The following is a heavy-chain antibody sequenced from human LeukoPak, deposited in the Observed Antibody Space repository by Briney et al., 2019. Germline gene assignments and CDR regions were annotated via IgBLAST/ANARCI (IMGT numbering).Heavy chain of an antibody. CDR1: GYTFTSYY. J-gene: IGHJ4*02. CDR2: INPSGAST. V-gene: IGHV1-46*01. D-gene: IGHD6-13*01. CDR3: ARFSSNWYSSFDY. Sequence: ASVKVSCKASGYTFTSYYMHWVRQAPGQGLDWMGIINPSGASTGYAQKFQGRVTMTWDTSTTTVYMELSSLRSEDTAVYYCARFSSNWYSSFDYWGQGTLVTVSS.